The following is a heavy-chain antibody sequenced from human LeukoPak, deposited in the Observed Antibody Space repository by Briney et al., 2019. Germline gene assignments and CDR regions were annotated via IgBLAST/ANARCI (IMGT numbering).Heavy chain of an antibody. J-gene: IGHJ6*03. Sequence: GGSLRLSCAASGFTFSSYEMMWVRQAPGKGLEWLSYIIPSGSTIYYADSVKGRFTISRDNAKNSLYLQMNSLRAEDTALYFCARDPYSGNYGNYYYYYMDAWGKGTTVTISS. CDR3: ARDPYSGNYGNYYYYYMDA. V-gene: IGHV3-48*03. D-gene: IGHD1-26*01. CDR1: GFTFSSYE. CDR2: IIPSGSTI.